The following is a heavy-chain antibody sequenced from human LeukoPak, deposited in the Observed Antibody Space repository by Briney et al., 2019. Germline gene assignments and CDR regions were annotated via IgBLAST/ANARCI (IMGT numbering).Heavy chain of an antibody. CDR1: GFTFDDYG. D-gene: IGHD3-22*01. CDR2: INWNGGSA. Sequence: PGGSLRLSCAASGFTFDDYGMSWVRQAPGKGLEWVSGINWNGGSAGYADSVKGRFTISRDNAKNSLYLQMNSPRAEDTALYYCARRTGYYYDSSGYYYFDYWGQGTLVTVSS. CDR3: ARRTGYYYDSSGYYYFDY. V-gene: IGHV3-20*04. J-gene: IGHJ4*02.